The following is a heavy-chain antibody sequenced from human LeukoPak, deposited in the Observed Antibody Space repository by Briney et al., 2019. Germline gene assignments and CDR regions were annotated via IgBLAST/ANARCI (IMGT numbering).Heavy chain of an antibody. V-gene: IGHV3-23*01. J-gene: IGHJ4*02. CDR2: ISGSGGST. Sequence: GGSLRLSCAAAGFTFSSYAMCWVRQAPGKGLGWVSAISGSGGSTNYSDSGQGRITVYRYNSKISLYLRMNSLRAEDTAVYYCAKDVPSRYWGQGTLVTVSS. CDR1: GFTFSSYA. CDR3: AKDVPSRY.